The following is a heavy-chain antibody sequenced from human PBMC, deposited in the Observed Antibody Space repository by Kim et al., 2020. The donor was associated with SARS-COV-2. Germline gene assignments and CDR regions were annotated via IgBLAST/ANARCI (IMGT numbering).Heavy chain of an antibody. Sequence: GGSLRLSCAASGFTFSSYWMHWVRQAPGKGLVWVSRINSDGSSTSYADSVKGRFTISRDNAKNTLYLQMNSLRAEDTAVYYCARVRGDYGGNGRYYYGVDVWGQGTTVTVSS. CDR2: INSDGSST. CDR1: GFTFSSYW. J-gene: IGHJ6*02. V-gene: IGHV3-74*01. D-gene: IGHD4-17*01. CDR3: ARVRGDYGGNGRYYYGVDV.